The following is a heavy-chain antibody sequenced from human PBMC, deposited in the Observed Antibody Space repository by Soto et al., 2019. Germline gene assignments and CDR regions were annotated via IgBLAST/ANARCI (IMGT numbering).Heavy chain of an antibody. D-gene: IGHD5-12*01. V-gene: IGHV1-46*03. CDR2: INPNGGST. J-gene: IGHJ4*02. CDR3: TGWLASVDY. CDR1: GYIFPNCY. Sequence: QVQLVQPGAEVKKPGASVKFSCKASGYIFPNCYIHWVRQAPGQGLECSGIINPNGGSTNYAHNFQGRVTMTRDESTCTVHLGLKSLRAEDTALNYCTGWLASVDYWGQVTLLTVS.